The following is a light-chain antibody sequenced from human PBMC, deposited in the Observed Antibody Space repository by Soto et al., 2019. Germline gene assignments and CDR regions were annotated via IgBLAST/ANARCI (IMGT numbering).Light chain of an antibody. J-gene: IGKJ1*01. CDR3: QQSYGTPPT. CDR1: QQFTSY. Sequence: GDRVTLNCRASQQFTSYVNWYQQKDGKAPKLLISDGSTLQTGVPPRFSGTGSGTDFTLTVNGLQPEDFETYYCQQSYGTPPTFGQGTTVEVK. CDR2: DGS. V-gene: IGKV1-39*01.